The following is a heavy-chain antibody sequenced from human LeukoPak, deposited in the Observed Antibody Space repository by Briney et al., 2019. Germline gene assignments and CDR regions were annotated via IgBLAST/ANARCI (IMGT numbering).Heavy chain of an antibody. V-gene: IGHV3-72*01. CDR2: TRNKANSYTT. CDR1: GFTFSDHY. D-gene: IGHD1-26*01. Sequence: GGSLRLSCAASGFTFSDHYMDWVRQAPGKGLEWVGRTRNKANSYTTEYAASVKGRFTISRDDSKNSLYLQMNSLETEDTAVYYCASYSGIKDAFDIWGQGTMVTVSS. CDR3: ASYSGIKDAFDI. J-gene: IGHJ3*02.